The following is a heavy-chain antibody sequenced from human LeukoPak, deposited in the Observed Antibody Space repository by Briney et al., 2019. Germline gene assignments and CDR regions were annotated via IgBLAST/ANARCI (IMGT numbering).Heavy chain of an antibody. V-gene: IGHV3-66*01. D-gene: IGHD2-21*01. J-gene: IGHJ4*02. Sequence: PGGSLRLSCAASGFTVSNNYMSWVRQAPGKGLEWVSALYSGGSTYYADSVKGRFTISRDNSKNTLYLQMNSLRVEDTAVYYCARDIRAGFDYWGQGTLVTVSS. CDR2: LYSGGST. CDR3: ARDIRAGFDY. CDR1: GFTVSNNY.